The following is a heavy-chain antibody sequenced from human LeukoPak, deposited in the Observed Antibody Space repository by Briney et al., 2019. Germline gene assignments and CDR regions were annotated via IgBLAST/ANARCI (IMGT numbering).Heavy chain of an antibody. CDR3: ARAGSNWNYVY. J-gene: IGHJ4*02. Sequence: GGSLRLSCAASGFTFRGFLMSWVRQIPGKGLEWVANIKQDGSEKYYADALRGRFTISRDNTKNSLSLQMNSLIVEDAAVYYCARAGSNWNYVYWGQGTLVTVSS. V-gene: IGHV3-7*01. D-gene: IGHD1-7*01. CDR2: IKQDGSEK. CDR1: GFTFRGFL.